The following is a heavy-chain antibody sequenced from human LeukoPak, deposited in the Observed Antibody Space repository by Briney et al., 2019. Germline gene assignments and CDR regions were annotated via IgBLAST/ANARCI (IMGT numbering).Heavy chain of an antibody. CDR3: ARVPETYYYDSSFDY. CDR1: GYTFTSYG. D-gene: IGHD3-22*01. CDR2: ISAYNGNT. Sequence: ASVKVSCKASGYTFTSYGISWVRQAPGQGLEWMGWISAYNGNTNYAQKLQGRVTMTTDTSTSTAYIELRSLRSDDTAVYYCARVPETYYYDSSFDYWGQGTLVTVSS. J-gene: IGHJ4*02. V-gene: IGHV1-18*01.